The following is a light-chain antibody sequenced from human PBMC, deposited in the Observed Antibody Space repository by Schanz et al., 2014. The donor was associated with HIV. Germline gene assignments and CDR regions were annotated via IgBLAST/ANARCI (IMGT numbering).Light chain of an antibody. Sequence: DIVMTQSRDSLTVSLGERATINCESSHNLLHTSSNKNYLAWYQQKPGQPPKLLISWASTRASGVPDRFIGSGSVTDFTLTISSLQAEDAAVYFCQQYFSIPPTFGQGTRVDI. V-gene: IGKV4-1*01. CDR1: HNLLHTSSNKNY. CDR2: WAS. J-gene: IGKJ1*01. CDR3: QQYFSIPPT.